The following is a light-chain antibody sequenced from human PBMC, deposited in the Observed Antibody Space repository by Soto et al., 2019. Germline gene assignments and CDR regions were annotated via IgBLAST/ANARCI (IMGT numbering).Light chain of an antibody. J-gene: IGKJ4*01. CDR1: QSVSSN. CDR3: QQYANLLLT. Sequence: TQYKNTLPVSPGERATLSCRASQSVSSNLAWYQQQPGPAPRFLISGASTRATGIPARFSGSGSGTEFTLTISSLQSEDFAVYCCQQYANLLLTFCGGTNVAIK. CDR2: GAS. V-gene: IGKV3-15*01.